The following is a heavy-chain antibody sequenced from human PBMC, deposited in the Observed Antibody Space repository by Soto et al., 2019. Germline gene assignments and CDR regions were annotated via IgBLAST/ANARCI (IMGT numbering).Heavy chain of an antibody. CDR2: ISSSSSTI. J-gene: IGHJ4*02. V-gene: IGHV3-48*03. CDR3: ARSSYDSSGYSKDYDF. Sequence: RLWKTAAGLNFGGYGVHWVSKAPGKGLEWVSYISSSSSTIYYADSVKGRFTISRDNAKNTLSLQMNSLRAEDTAVYFCARSSYDSSGYSKDYDFWGLGTLVTVSS. CDR1: GLNFGGYG. D-gene: IGHD3-22*01.